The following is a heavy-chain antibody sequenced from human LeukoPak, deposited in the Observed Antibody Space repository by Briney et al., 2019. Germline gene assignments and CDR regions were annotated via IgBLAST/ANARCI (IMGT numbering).Heavy chain of an antibody. J-gene: IGHJ4*02. CDR3: ARSTRYYFDC. V-gene: IGHV4-59*01. Sequence: SETLSLTCTVSGGSISSYYWSWIRQPPGKGLEWIGYIYYSGSTNYSPSLKSRDTISVDTSKNQFSLKLSSVTAADTAVYYCARSTRYYFDCWGQGTLVTVSS. D-gene: IGHD2-2*01. CDR1: GGSISSYY. CDR2: IYYSGST.